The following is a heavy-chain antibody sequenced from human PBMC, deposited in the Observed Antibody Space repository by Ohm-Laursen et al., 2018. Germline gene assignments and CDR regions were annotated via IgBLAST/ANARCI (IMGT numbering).Heavy chain of an antibody. CDR1: GFTFDDYA. V-gene: IGHV3-9*01. Sequence: SLRLSCAASGFTFDDYAMHWVRQAPGKGLEWVSGISWNSGSIGYADSVKGRFTISRDNAKNSLYLQMNSLRAEDTALYYCAKDMSPCSGGSCYSIGYYYYGMDVWGQGTTVTVSS. D-gene: IGHD2-15*01. CDR2: ISWNSGSI. CDR3: AKDMSPCSGGSCYSIGYYYYGMDV. J-gene: IGHJ6*02.